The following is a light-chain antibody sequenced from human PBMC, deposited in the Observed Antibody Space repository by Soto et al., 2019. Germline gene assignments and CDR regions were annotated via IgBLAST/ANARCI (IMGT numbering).Light chain of an antibody. J-gene: IGLJ3*02. CDR3: QMWNFTSDHVV. Sequence: SYELTQPPSVSVAPGQTARITCGGNNIGSQSVHWYQQKPGQAPVLVVYDDSDRPSGIPERFSGSNSGNTATLTISRVEAGDEADYSCQMWNFTSDHVVFGGGTKVTVL. CDR1: NIGSQS. V-gene: IGLV3-21*02. CDR2: DDS.